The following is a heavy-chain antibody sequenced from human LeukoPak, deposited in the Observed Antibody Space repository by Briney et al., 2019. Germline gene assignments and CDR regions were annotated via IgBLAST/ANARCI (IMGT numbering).Heavy chain of an antibody. CDR3: ARDPRPELLWFGEYRSGAFDI. D-gene: IGHD3-10*01. V-gene: IGHV1-18*01. CDR1: GYTFTSYG. CDR2: ISAYNGNT. J-gene: IGHJ3*02. Sequence: RASVKVSCKASGYTFTSYGISWVRQAPGQGLEWMGWISAYNGNTNYAQKLQGRVTMTTDTSTSTAYMELRSLRSDDTAVYYCARDPRPELLWFGEYRSGAFDIWGQGTMVTVSS.